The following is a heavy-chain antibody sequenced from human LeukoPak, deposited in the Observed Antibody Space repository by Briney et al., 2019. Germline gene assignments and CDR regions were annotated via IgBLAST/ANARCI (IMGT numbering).Heavy chain of an antibody. V-gene: IGHV3-23*01. CDR3: AKEGLRYFDWLLEREYYFDY. CDR2: ISGSGGNT. J-gene: IGHJ4*02. Sequence: PGGPLRLSCAASGFTFSNYAMSWVRQAPGKGLEWVSAISGSGGNTYYADSVKGRFTISRDNSKNTLYLQMNSLRAEDTAVYYCAKEGLRYFDWLLEREYYFDYWGQGTLVTVSS. D-gene: IGHD3-9*01. CDR1: GFTFSNYA.